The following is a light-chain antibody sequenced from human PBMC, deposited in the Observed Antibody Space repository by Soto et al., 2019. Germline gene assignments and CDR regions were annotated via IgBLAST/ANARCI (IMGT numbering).Light chain of an antibody. CDR1: QSISSY. J-gene: IGKJ1*01. Sequence: DIQMTQSPSSLSASVGDRVTITCRASQSISSYLNWYQQKPGKAPKLLIYAASSLQSGVPSRFSGSGSGTDFTLPISRLQPEDFATYYCQQSYSTLTWTFGQGTKVEIK. CDR2: AAS. CDR3: QQSYSTLTWT. V-gene: IGKV1-39*01.